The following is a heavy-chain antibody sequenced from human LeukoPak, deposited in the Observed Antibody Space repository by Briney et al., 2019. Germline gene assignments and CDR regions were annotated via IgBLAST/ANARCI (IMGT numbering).Heavy chain of an antibody. J-gene: IGHJ4*02. CDR1: GGTFSSYA. Sequence: SVKVSCKASGGTFSSYAISWVRQAPGQGLEWMGRIIPILGIANYAQKFQGRVTITADKSASTAYMELSSLRSEDTAVYYCARGDSGYRGSNFDYWGQGTLVTVSS. CDR2: IIPILGIA. V-gene: IGHV1-69*04. CDR3: ARGDSGYRGSNFDY. D-gene: IGHD3-22*01.